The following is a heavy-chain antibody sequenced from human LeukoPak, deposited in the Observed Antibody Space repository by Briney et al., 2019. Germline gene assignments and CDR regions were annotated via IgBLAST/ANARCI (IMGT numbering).Heavy chain of an antibody. CDR3: ARQYYDSSGYYPWYFDY. Sequence: PSETLSLTCTVSGGSFSSTTYYWGWIRQPPGKGLQWIGGVYYSGSTYYNQSLKSRVTISVDTSKNQFSAKLTSVTAADTAVYYCARQYYDSSGYYPWYFDYWGQGTLVTVSS. V-gene: IGHV4-39*01. CDR1: GGSFSSTTYY. D-gene: IGHD3-22*01. CDR2: VYYSGST. J-gene: IGHJ4*02.